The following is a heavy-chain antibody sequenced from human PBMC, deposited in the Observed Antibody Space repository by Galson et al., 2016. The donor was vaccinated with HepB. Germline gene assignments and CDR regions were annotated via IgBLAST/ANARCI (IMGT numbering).Heavy chain of an antibody. Sequence: SLRLSCAASGFTFSSYAMGWVRHAPGKGLEWVTAIDPSGINTYYADSVKGRFTISRDNSKNTLYLQLDSPRAEDTALYYCAKGSRGARPYYFDYWGQGTLVTASS. CDR1: GFTFSSYA. J-gene: IGHJ4*02. CDR3: AKGSRGARPYYFDY. V-gene: IGHV3-23*01. CDR2: IDPSGINT. D-gene: IGHD6-19*01.